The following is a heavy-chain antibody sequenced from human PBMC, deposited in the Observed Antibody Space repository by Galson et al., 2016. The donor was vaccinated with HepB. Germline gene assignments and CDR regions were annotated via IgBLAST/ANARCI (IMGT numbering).Heavy chain of an antibody. CDR2: ISSRSTYI. J-gene: IGHJ5*02. V-gene: IGHV3-21*01. D-gene: IGHD4/OR15-4a*01. CDR3: AREKGWSTMASHWFDP. Sequence: VRQAPGKGLEWVSSISSRSTYIHYADSVEGRFTISRDNAKNSLYLQMNSLRVEDTAVYYCAREKGWSTMASHWFDPWGQGTLVIVSA.